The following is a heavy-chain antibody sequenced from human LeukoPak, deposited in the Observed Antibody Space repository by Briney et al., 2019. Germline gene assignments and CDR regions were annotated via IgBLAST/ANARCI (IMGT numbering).Heavy chain of an antibody. D-gene: IGHD3/OR15-3a*01. CDR2: ISSSSSYI. Sequence: GRSLRLSCAASGFTFSSYSMNWVRQAPGKGLEWVSSISSSSSYIYYADSVKGRFTISRDNAKNSLYLQMNSLRAEDTAVYYCARLPGAGWTSPNKPPANDYWGQGTLVTVSS. V-gene: IGHV3-21*01. CDR1: GFTFSSYS. CDR3: ARLPGAGWTSPNKPPANDY. J-gene: IGHJ4*02.